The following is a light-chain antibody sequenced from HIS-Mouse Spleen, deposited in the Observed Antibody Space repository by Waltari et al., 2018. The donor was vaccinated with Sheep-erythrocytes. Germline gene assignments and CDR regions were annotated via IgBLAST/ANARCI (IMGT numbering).Light chain of an antibody. Sequence: DIQMTQSPSSVSASVGDRLTIPCRASQGISSLFAWDQQKPGKAPKLLIYAASSLQSGVPSRFSGSGSGTDFTLTISSLQPEDFATYYCQQANSFPITFGQGTRLEIK. V-gene: IGKV1-12*01. CDR2: AAS. J-gene: IGKJ5*01. CDR1: QGISSL. CDR3: QQANSFPIT.